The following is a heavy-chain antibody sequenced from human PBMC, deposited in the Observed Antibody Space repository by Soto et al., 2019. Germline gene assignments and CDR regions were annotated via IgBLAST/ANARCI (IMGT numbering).Heavy chain of an antibody. J-gene: IGHJ4*02. CDR2: IDTDGTYT. Sequence: GGSLRLSCAAPGFTFNSYWMHWVRQVPGKGLVWVSRIDTDGTYTSYADSVKGRFTISRDNAKNTLYLQMNSLRGEDTALYYCVRDTFGPRDYWGQGTLVTVSS. CDR3: VRDTFGPRDY. D-gene: IGHD3-16*01. V-gene: IGHV3-74*01. CDR1: GFTFNSYW.